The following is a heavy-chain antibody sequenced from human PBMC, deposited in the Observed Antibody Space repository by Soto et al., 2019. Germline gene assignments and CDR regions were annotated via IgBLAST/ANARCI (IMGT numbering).Heavy chain of an antibody. CDR3: ARGHEFGGNSDAFGV. Sequence: QVQLVQSGAEVKKPGSSVKVSCKASGGSFRREAINWVRQAPGQGPEWMGGILPFFGTADYAQKFQGRVTLTADVSTTPVYMELSSLRCEATAVYYCARGHEFGGNSDAFGVWGQGTMVIVSS. CDR1: GGSFRREA. J-gene: IGHJ3*01. D-gene: IGHD2-15*01. CDR2: ILPFFGTA. V-gene: IGHV1-69*12.